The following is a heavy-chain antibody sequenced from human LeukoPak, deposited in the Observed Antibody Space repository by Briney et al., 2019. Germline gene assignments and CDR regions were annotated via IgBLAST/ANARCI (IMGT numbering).Heavy chain of an antibody. Sequence: GGSLRLSCKASGFTVSSYCMSWVRQAPGKGLEWVALIYSGGNTDYADSVKGRFTISRDNSKNTLYLQMNSLRAEDTAVYYCAKDGWFAVDYWGQGTLVTVSS. J-gene: IGHJ4*02. CDR1: GFTVSSYC. CDR2: IYSGGNT. D-gene: IGHD3-10*01. CDR3: AKDGWFAVDY. V-gene: IGHV3-53*01.